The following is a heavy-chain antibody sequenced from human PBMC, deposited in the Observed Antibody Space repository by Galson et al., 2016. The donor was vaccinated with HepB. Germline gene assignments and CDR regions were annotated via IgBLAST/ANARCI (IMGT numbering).Heavy chain of an antibody. CDR3: AKDHDRGWSYDY. CDR1: GFTFSRYW. J-gene: IGHJ4*02. Sequence: SLRLSCAASGFTFSRYWMAWVRQAPGKGLERVANIKLDGSEKYYVDSVRGRFTISRDNAKNSLYLEMNSLRVEDTAVYYCAKDHDRGWSYDYWGQGILVTVSS. CDR2: IKLDGSEK. D-gene: IGHD2-15*01. V-gene: IGHV3-7*03.